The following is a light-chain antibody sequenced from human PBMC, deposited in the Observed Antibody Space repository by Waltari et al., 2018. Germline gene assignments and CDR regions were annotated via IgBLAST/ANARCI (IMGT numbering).Light chain of an antibody. CDR3: HQHKTHWS. CDR1: QGINKY. V-gene: IGKV1-33*01. CDR2: DSS. J-gene: IGKJ1*01. Sequence: IQMTQSPSSLSTSVGDRVTITCQASQGINKYLNWYQQKPGKPPKLLIYDSSTLERGVPSRFSGDGYGTDFTFTISSLQPDDFATYYCHQHKTHWSFGQGTKVEIK.